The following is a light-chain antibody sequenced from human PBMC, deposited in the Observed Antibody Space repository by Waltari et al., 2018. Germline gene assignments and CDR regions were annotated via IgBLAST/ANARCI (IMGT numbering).Light chain of an antibody. CDR1: QSLVPVDGNTY. J-gene: IGKJ2*01. CDR3: MQGTRWPYT. V-gene: IGKV2-30*02. Sequence: VVMTQSLVSLSVTLGQAASISCKSSQSLVPVDGNTYLNWFHQRPGQSPRRLIYWVFNRDSGVPDRFSGSGSGTDFTLRISRVEAEDVGVYYCMQGTRWPYTFGQGTQLDIK. CDR2: WVF.